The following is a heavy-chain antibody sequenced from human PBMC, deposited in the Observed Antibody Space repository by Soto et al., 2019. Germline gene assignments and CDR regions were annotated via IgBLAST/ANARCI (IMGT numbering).Heavy chain of an antibody. V-gene: IGHV4-61*05. CDR2: IFYSGST. CDR1: GGSISSSRSY. D-gene: IGHD3-3*01. Sequence: PSETLSLTCNVSGGSISSSRSYWAWIRQPPGKGLEWIANIFYSGSTNYNPSLKSRVTISVDTSKNQFSLKLSSVTAADTAVYYCARHYLREYDFWSGPVSYYYYYYMDVWGKGTTVTV. CDR3: ARHYLREYDFWSGPVSYYYYYYMDV. J-gene: IGHJ6*03.